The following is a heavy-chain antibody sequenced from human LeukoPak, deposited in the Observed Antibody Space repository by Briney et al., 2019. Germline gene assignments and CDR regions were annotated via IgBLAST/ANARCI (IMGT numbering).Heavy chain of an antibody. CDR2: IIPILGIA. CDR3: ARDYYDSSGYPSY. V-gene: IGHV1-69*04. Sequence: ASVKVSCKASGGTFSSYAISWVRQAPGQGLEWMGRIIPILGIANYAQKFQGRVTITADKSTSTAYMELSSLRSEDTAVYYCARDYYDSSGYPSYWGQGTLVTVSS. CDR1: GGTFSSYA. D-gene: IGHD3-22*01. J-gene: IGHJ4*02.